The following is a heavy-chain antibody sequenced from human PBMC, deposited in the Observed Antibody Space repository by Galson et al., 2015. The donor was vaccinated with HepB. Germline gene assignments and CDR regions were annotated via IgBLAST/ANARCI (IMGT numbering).Heavy chain of an antibody. J-gene: IGHJ4*02. CDR1: GFTFSSYE. V-gene: IGHV3-48*03. CDR3: ARDKTERWLAVDYSDY. CDR2: ISSSGNTM. Sequence: SLRLSCAASGFTFSSYEMNWVRQSPGKGLEWVSYISSSGNTMYYADSVKGRFTISRDNAENSLYLQMNSLRVEGTALYYCARDKTERWLAVDYSDYWGQGTLVTVSS. D-gene: IGHD6-19*01.